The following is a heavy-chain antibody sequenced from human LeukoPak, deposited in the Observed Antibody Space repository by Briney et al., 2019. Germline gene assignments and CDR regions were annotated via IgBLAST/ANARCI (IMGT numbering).Heavy chain of an antibody. D-gene: IGHD2-8*01. V-gene: IGHV3-30*02. CDR1: GFTFSNYG. CDR3: AEDPLGFCTRATCRYLDS. Sequence: PGGSLRLSCAASGFTFSNYGMHWVRQAPGKGLEWVAFIWYDGSNRYYADSVKGRFTISRDNSENTLFLQMSSLRTEDTAVYYCAEDPLGFCTRATCRYLDSWGQGTLVTVSS. CDR2: IWYDGSNR. J-gene: IGHJ4*02.